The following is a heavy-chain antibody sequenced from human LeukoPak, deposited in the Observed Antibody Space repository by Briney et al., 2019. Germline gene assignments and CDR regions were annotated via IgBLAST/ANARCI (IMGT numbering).Heavy chain of an antibody. CDR3: AREGYDFWSGYHNWFDP. CDR2: IYTSGST. V-gene: IGHV4-61*02. J-gene: IGHJ5*02. CDR1: GGSISSGSYY. D-gene: IGHD3-3*01. Sequence: PSQTLSLTCTVSGGSISSGSYYWSWIRQPAGKGLEWIGRIYTSGSTNYNPSLKSRVTISVDTSKNQFSLKLSSVTAADTAVYYCAREGYDFWSGYHNWFDPWGQGTLVTVSS.